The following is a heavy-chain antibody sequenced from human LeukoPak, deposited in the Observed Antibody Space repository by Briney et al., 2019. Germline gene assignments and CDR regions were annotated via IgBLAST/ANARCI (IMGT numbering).Heavy chain of an antibody. J-gene: IGHJ4*02. CDR1: GRSFSFYY. CDR3: ARGGSGYDSFDY. D-gene: IGHD5-12*01. CDR2: ISYSGNT. V-gene: IGHV4-59*01. Sequence: SKTLSLTCIVSGRSFSFYYWSWIRQPPGKGLEWSGYISYSGNTNYNPSLKSRVTISVDTSKNESSLKLSSVTAADTAVYFCARGGSGYDSFDYWGQGTLVTVSS.